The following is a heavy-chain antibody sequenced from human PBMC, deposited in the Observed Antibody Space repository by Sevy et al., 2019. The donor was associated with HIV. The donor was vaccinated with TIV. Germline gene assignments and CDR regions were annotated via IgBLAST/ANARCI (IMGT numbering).Heavy chain of an antibody. V-gene: IGHV3-30*18. CDR1: GFTFSSYG. J-gene: IGHJ3*02. CDR3: AKEVGAVSGPAAFDI. D-gene: IGHD3-3*01. CDR2: ISYDGRIK. Sequence: GGSLRLSCAASGFTFSSYGMHWVRQAPGTGLEWVAVISYDGRIKHYADSVKGQFTISRDNSKNMLYLEMDSLRVEDTAVYYCAKEVGAVSGPAAFDIWGQWTMVTVSS.